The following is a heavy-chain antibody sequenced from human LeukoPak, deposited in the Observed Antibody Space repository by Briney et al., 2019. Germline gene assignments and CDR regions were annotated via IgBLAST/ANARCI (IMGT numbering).Heavy chain of an antibody. CDR2: ISGSGGIT. J-gene: IGHJ6*03. Sequence: PGGSLRLSCAASGFTFSSYAITWVRQAPGKGLEWVSSISGSGGITYYADSVKGRFTISRDNSKNTLYLQLNSLRAEDTAVYFCAKGYNYAFGDNVGDYYYYMDVWGKGTTVTVSS. CDR3: AKGYNYAFGDNVGDYYYYMDV. D-gene: IGHD3-10*01. V-gene: IGHV3-23*01. CDR1: GFTFSSYA.